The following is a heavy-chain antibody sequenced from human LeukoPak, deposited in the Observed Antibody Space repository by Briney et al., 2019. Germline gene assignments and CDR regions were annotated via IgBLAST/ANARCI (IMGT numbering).Heavy chain of an antibody. V-gene: IGHV4-61*02. D-gene: IGHD6-13*01. CDR2: IYTSGST. J-gene: IGHJ4*02. Sequence: SETLSLTCTVSGGSISSGDYYWSWIRQPAGKGLEWIGRIYTSGSTNYNPSLKSRVTISVDTSKNQFSLKLSSVTAADTAVYYCASTNRYSSSWSLPFGYWGQGTLVTVSS. CDR1: GGSISSGDYY. CDR3: ASTNRYSSSWSLPFGY.